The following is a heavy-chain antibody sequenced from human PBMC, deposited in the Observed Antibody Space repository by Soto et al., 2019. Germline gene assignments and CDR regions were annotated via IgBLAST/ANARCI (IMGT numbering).Heavy chain of an antibody. CDR2: ISYDGSNK. J-gene: IGHJ4*02. V-gene: IGHV3-30-3*01. D-gene: IGHD1-26*01. CDR3: ARDGRIVGATWALFY. CDR1: GFTFSSYA. Sequence: GGSLRLSCAASGFTFSSYAMHWVRQAPGKGLEWVAVISYDGSNKYYADSVKGRFTISRDNSKNTLYLQMNSLRAEDTAVYYCARDGRIVGATWALFYWGQGTLVTVSS.